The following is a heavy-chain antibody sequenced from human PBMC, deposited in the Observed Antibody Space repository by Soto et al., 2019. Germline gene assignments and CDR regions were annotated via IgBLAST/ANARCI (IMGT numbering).Heavy chain of an antibody. V-gene: IGHV3-30-3*01. Sequence: QVQLVESGGGVVQPGRSLRLSCAASGFTFSSYSMHWVRQAPGKGLEWVAVISNSGDHKHYADSVKGRFTISRDNSKNTVYLLMDSLRTDDSAVFYCARPTVPTYTRYLDFWGQGTLVTVSS. D-gene: IGHD4-17*01. CDR2: ISNSGDHK. CDR3: ARPTVPTYTRYLDF. J-gene: IGHJ4*02. CDR1: GFTFSSYS.